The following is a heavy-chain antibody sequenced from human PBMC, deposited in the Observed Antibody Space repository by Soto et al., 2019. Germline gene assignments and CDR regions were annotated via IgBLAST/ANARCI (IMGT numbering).Heavy chain of an antibody. CDR2: IYYSGST. Sequence: PSETLSITCTEIGVSIVSYYRSWIRQPPGKGLEWIGYIYYSGSTNYNPSLKSRVTISVDTSKNQFSLKLSSVTSADTAVYYCAGKKTAVAGTNYYYYMDVWGKGTTVTVSS. CDR3: AGKKTAVAGTNYYYYMDV. J-gene: IGHJ6*03. D-gene: IGHD6-19*01. V-gene: IGHV4-59*01. CDR1: GVSIVSYY.